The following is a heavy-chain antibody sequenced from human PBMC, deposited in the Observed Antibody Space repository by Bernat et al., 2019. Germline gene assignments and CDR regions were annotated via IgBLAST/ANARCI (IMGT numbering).Heavy chain of an antibody. V-gene: IGHV3-7*03. J-gene: IGHJ4*02. Sequence: EVQLVESGGGLVQPGGSLRLSCAASGFTFDIYWMSWVRQAPGKGLEWVANINLDGSEKYYVDSVKGRFTIYRDNGKNSLYLQMNSLRADDTAIYYCARDEAVAGLYHYWGQGTLVTVSS. CDR1: GFTFDIYW. CDR3: ARDEAVAGLYHY. CDR2: INLDGSEK. D-gene: IGHD6-19*01.